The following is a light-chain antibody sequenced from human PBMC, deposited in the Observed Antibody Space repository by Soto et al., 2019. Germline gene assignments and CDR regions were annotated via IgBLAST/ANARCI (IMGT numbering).Light chain of an antibody. CDR1: RDDIGDYNY. CDR3: SSYVTSNVVV. J-gene: IGLJ2*01. CDR2: EVS. Sequence: QSALTQPASVSGSPGQSITISCTGTRDDIGDYNYVSWYQQYPGKAPKLIIFEVSNRPSGVSDRFSGSKSGNTASLTVSGLQAGDEAIYYCSSYVTSNVVVFGGGTKLTVL. V-gene: IGLV2-14*01.